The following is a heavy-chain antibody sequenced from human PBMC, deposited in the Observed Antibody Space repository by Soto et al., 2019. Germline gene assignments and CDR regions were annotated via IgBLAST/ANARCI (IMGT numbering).Heavy chain of an antibody. V-gene: IGHV1-3*01. D-gene: IGHD2-15*01. J-gene: IGHJ3*02. CDR1: GYTFTSYA. CDR2: INAGNGNT. CDR3: ARDRGSRDAFEI. Sequence: DSMQVSCKASGYTFTSYAMHWVRQAPGQRLEWMGWINAGNGNTKYSQKFQGRVTITRDTSASTAYMELSSLRSEDTAVYYWARDRGSRDAFEIWGQGKLVTVS.